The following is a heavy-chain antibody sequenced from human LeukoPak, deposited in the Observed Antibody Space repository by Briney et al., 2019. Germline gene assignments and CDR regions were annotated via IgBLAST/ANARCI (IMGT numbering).Heavy chain of an antibody. V-gene: IGHV3-64*01. J-gene: IGHJ4*02. CDR1: GFTFSNYA. CDR3: ARGNVVGATRPFDY. CDR2: IGSNGDST. Sequence: PGGSLRLSCAGSGFTFSNYAMYWVRQAPGKGLENVAGIGSNGDSTYYANSVKGRFTISRDNSKNTLFLQMGSLRAEDMAVYYCARGNVVGATRPFDYGGQGTLVTVSS. D-gene: IGHD1-26*01.